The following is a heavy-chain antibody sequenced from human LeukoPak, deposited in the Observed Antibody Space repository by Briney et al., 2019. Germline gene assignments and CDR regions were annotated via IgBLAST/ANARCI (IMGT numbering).Heavy chain of an antibody. V-gene: IGHV3-49*03. D-gene: IGHD4-17*01. Sequence: GGSLRLSCTASGFTFGDYAMSWFRQAPGKGLEWVGFIRSKAYGGTTEYAASVKGRFTISRDDSKSIAYLQMNSLKTEGTAVYYCTRGGYGDYESWYAFDIWGQGTMVTVSS. CDR1: GFTFGDYA. CDR3: TRGGYGDYESWYAFDI. J-gene: IGHJ3*02. CDR2: IRSKAYGGTT.